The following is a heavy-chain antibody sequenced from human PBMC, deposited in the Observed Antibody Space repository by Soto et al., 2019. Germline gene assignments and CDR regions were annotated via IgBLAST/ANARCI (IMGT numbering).Heavy chain of an antibody. D-gene: IGHD3-3*01. CDR1: GFTFDDYA. J-gene: IGHJ6*02. CDR3: AKDKRFLGYGMDV. Sequence: GGSLRLSCAASGFTFDDYAMHWVRQAPGKGLEWVSGISWNSGSIGYADSVKGRFTISRDNAKNSLYLQMNSLRAEDTALYYCAKDKRFLGYGMDVWGQGTTVTVSS. V-gene: IGHV3-9*01. CDR2: ISWNSGSI.